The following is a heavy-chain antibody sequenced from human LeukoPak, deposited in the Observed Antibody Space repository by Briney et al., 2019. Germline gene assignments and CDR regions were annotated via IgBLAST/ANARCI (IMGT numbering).Heavy chain of an antibody. V-gene: IGHV4-59*04. CDR1: GGSISSYY. J-gene: IGHJ1*01. Sequence: SETLSLTCTVSGGSISSYYCSWIRQPPGKGLEWIGYIYYSGSTYYNPSLKSRVTISVDTSKNQFSLKLSSVTAADTAVYYCATDYTGSSYSAEYFQLWGQGTLVTVSS. CDR2: IYYSGST. CDR3: ATDYTGSSYSAEYFQL. D-gene: IGHD4-23*01.